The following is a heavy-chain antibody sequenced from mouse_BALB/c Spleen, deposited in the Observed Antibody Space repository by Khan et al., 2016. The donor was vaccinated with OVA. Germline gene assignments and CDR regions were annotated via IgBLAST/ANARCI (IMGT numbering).Heavy chain of an antibody. V-gene: IGHV1-4*01. CDR3: ARRTSLYIMDY. CDR1: DYTFTSYT. Sequence: QVQLQQSGAELARPGASVKMSCKASDYTFTSYTIHWVKQRPGQGLEWIGYITPRSSFTNYNQKFNDKATLTADKSSSTAYMQLSSLTSEDSAVYYCARRTSLYIMDYWGQGTSVTVSS. D-gene: IGHD1-1*01. J-gene: IGHJ4*01. CDR2: ITPRSSFT.